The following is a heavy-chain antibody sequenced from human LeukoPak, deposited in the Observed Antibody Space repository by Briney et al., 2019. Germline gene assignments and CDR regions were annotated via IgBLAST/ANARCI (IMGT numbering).Heavy chain of an antibody. Sequence: GGSLRLSCAASGFTFSSYSMNWVRQAPGKGLEWVSYISSSSSTIYYADSVKGRFTISRDNAKNSLYLQMNSLRAEDTAVYYCAKIEYSSSSGYWGQGTLVTVSS. D-gene: IGHD6-6*01. CDR1: GFTFSSYS. J-gene: IGHJ4*02. CDR2: ISSSSSTI. CDR3: AKIEYSSSSGY. V-gene: IGHV3-48*01.